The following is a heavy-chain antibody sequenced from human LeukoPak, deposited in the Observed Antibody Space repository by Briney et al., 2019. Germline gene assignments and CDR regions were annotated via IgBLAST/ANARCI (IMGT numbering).Heavy chain of an antibody. CDR3: ARLPYSSSWSWGSYYYYMDV. CDR2: INPNSGAT. D-gene: IGHD6-13*01. V-gene: IGHV1-2*06. CDR1: GYTFTGYY. J-gene: IGHJ6*03. Sequence: ASVKVSCEASGYTFTGYYMHWVRQAPGQGLEWMGRINPNSGATNYAQKFQGRVTMTKDTSISTAYMELSRLRAEDTAVYYCARLPYSSSWSWGSYYYYMDVWGKGTTVTVSS.